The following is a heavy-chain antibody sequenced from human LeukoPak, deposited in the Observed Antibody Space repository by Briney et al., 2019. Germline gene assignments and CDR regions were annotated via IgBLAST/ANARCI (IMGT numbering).Heavy chain of an antibody. CDR1: GGSFSGYY. Sequence: SETLSLTCAVYGGSFSGYYWTWIRQPPGKGLEWIGYIYYTGSTNYNPSLKSRVTMSLDTSKKQFSLKLSSVTAADTAVYYCAREAGGWYFDYWGQGTLVTVSS. CDR2: IYYTGST. V-gene: IGHV4-59*01. D-gene: IGHD6-19*01. J-gene: IGHJ4*02. CDR3: AREAGGWYFDY.